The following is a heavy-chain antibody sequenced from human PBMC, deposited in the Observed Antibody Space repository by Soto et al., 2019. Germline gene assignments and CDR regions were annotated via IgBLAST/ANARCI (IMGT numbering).Heavy chain of an antibody. Sequence: PSETLSLTCAVSGGSISSGGYSWSWIRQPPGKGLEWIGYIYHSGSTYYNPSLKSRVTISVDRSKNQFSLKLSSVTAADTAVYYCARSGSYYVRNPFDYWGQGTLVTVSS. CDR3: ARSGSYYVRNPFDY. CDR2: IYHSGST. CDR1: GGSISSGGYS. V-gene: IGHV4-30-2*01. J-gene: IGHJ4*02. D-gene: IGHD3-10*01.